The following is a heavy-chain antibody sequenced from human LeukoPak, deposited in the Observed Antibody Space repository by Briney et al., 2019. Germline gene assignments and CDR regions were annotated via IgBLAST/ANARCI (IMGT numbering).Heavy chain of an antibody. D-gene: IGHD6-19*01. CDR1: GDSVSSNSAA. Sequence: SQTLSLTCAISGDSVSSNSAAWNWIRQSPSTGLEWLGRTYYRSKWYNDYAVSVKSRITINPDTSKNQFSLQLNSVTPEDTAVYYCASSPSNGIAVAGTLAFDIWGQGTMVTVSS. V-gene: IGHV6-1*01. CDR3: ASSPSNGIAVAGTLAFDI. J-gene: IGHJ3*02. CDR2: TYYRSKWYN.